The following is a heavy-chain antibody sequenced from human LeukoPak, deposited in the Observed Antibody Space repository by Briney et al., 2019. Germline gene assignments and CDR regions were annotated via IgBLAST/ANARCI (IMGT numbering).Heavy chain of an antibody. V-gene: IGHV1-8*01. CDR3: ATRIMITLGGVIVGPLDDY. CDR1: GYTFTSYD. Sequence: ASVKVSCKASGYTFTSYDINWVRQATGQGLEWMGWMNPNSGNTGYAQKFQGRVTMTRNTSISTAYMELSSLRSEDTAVYYCATRIMITLGGVIVGPLDDYWGQGTLVTVSS. CDR2: MNPNSGNT. J-gene: IGHJ4*02. D-gene: IGHD3-16*02.